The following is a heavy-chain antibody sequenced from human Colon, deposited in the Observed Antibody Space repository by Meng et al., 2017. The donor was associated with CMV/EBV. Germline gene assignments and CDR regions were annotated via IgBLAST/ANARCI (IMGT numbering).Heavy chain of an antibody. V-gene: IGHV3-53*01. CDR2: IYGGGTT. D-gene: IGHD3-10*01. CDR1: GFTVTANY. Sequence: GASLKISCPASGFTVTANYMSWVRQAPGQGLEWVSVIYGGGTTYLAESVKGRFTISRDISKNTVSLQMDSLRAEDTALYYCARWSGLGSYYGMDVWGQGTTVTVSS. CDR3: ARWSGLGSYYGMDV. J-gene: IGHJ6*02.